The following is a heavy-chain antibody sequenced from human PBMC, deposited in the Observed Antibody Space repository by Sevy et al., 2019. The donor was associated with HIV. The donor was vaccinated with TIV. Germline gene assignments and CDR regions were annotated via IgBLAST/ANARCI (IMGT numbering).Heavy chain of an antibody. Sequence: VGSLRLSCAASGFTFSSYGMHWVRQAPGKGLEWVAVIWYDGSNKYYADSVKGRFTISRDNSKNTLYLQMNSLRAEDTAVYYCARDSQEDRRIQLWLSYYYGMDVWGQGTTVTVSS. J-gene: IGHJ6*02. V-gene: IGHV3-33*01. CDR1: GFTFSSYG. CDR3: ARDSQEDRRIQLWLSYYYGMDV. CDR2: IWYDGSNK. D-gene: IGHD5-18*01.